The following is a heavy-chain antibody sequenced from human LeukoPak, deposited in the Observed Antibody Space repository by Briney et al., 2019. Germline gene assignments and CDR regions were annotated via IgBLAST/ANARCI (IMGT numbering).Heavy chain of an antibody. D-gene: IGHD2-21*01. V-gene: IGHV3-15*05. CDR2: IKSEGEGATT. Sequence: GGSLRLSCVSSGFTINTAWMSWVRQAPGKGLEWLGRIKSEGEGATTDYAAPAKGRFAISRDDSENMVYLQMNSLKIDDTAIYYCIAHFPYFYGFDVWGKGTTVIVSS. J-gene: IGHJ6*04. CDR1: GFTINTAW. CDR3: IAHFPYFYGFDV.